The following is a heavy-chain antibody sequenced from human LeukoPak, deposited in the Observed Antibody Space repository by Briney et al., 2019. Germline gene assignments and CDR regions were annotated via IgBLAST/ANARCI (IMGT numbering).Heavy chain of an antibody. V-gene: IGHV1-69*05. CDR2: IIPIFGTA. CDR1: GGTFSSYA. CDR3: ARVDYDYVWGSYRSPENDAFDI. J-gene: IGHJ3*02. Sequence: GASVKVSCKASGGTFSSYAISWVRQAPGQGLEWMGRIIPIFGTANYAQKFQGRVTMTRDTSISTAYMELSRLRSDDTAVYYCARVDYDYVWGSYRSPENDAFDIWGQGTMVTVSS. D-gene: IGHD3-16*02.